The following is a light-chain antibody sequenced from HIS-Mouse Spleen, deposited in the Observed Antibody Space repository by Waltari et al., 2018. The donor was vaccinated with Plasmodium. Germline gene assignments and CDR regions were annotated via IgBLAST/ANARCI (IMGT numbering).Light chain of an antibody. Sequence: QTVVTQEPSFSVSPGGTVTLTCGLSSGSVPPIYYPHWYQQTPGQAPRTLIYSTNTRSSGVPDRFSGSILGNKAALTITGAQADDESDYYCVLYMGSGTVVFGGGTKLTVL. CDR1: SGSVPPIYY. V-gene: IGLV8-61*01. J-gene: IGLJ2*01. CDR3: VLYMGSGTVV. CDR2: STN.